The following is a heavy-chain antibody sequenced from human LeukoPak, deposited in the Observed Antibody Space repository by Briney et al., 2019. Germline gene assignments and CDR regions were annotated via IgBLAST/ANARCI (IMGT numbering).Heavy chain of an antibody. V-gene: IGHV3-11*04. D-gene: IGHD3-3*01. CDR1: GFTFSDYY. J-gene: IGHJ4*02. CDR2: ISSSGSAI. CDR3: ASGIRFMEWLFKFDY. Sequence: GGSLRLSCAASGFTFSDYYMSWMRAAPGEGLERVSYISSSGSAIYYAHSVKGRFTISRDNAKNSLYLQMNSLRAEDAAVYYCASGIRFMEWLFKFDYWGQGTLVTVSS.